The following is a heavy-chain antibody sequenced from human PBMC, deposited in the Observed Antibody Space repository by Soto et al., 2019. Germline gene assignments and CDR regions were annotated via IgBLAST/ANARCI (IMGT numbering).Heavy chain of an antibody. V-gene: IGHV4-31*03. Sequence: SETLSLTCTVSGGSISSGGYYWSWIRQHPGKGLEWIGYIYYSGSTYYNPSLKSRVTISVDTSKNQFSLKLSSVTAADTAVYYCARTKYDSSGYITPYYFDYWGQGTLVTVSS. CDR1: GGSISSGGYY. CDR2: IYYSGST. J-gene: IGHJ4*02. CDR3: ARTKYDSSGYITPYYFDY. D-gene: IGHD3-22*01.